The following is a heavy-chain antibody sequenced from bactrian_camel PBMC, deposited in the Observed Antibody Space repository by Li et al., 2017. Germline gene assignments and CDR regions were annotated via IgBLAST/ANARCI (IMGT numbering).Heavy chain of an antibody. Sequence: QVQLVESGGGSVQAGGSLRLSCAASGHTYSTYPHYCMGWFRQAPGREREGVATIGSDSSTSYADSVKGRSTISEDNAKNTLYLQMNSLKVDDTATYYCAAGRY. V-gene: IGHV3S57*01. D-gene: IGHD1*01. CDR1: GHTYSTYPHYC. CDR2: IGSDSST.